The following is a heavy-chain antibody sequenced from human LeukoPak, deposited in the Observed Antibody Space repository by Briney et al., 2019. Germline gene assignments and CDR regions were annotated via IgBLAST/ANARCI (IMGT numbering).Heavy chain of an antibody. CDR1: GFTFSNYY. Sequence: PGGSLRLSCAASGFTFSNYYMSWIRQAPGKGLEWVSYISGSGDTNYADSVMGRFTISRDNAKNSLYLQMNSLRAEDTAVYYCARDQGDNYDSSGDYPYWGQGTLASVSS. J-gene: IGHJ4*02. CDR2: ISGSGDT. D-gene: IGHD3-22*01. CDR3: ARDQGDNYDSSGDYPY. V-gene: IGHV3-11*06.